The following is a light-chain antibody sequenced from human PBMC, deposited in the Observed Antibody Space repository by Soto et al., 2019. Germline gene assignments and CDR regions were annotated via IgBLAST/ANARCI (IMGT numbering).Light chain of an antibody. CDR3: QQYNNWPPIT. J-gene: IGKJ5*01. V-gene: IGKV3D-15*01. Sequence: IVMTQSPSTLSVSPGEGATLSCRAVQSVNNKLAWDQQKPGQAPRPLIYDTSIRAPGIPARFSGGGSGTEFTLTISSLQSEDFAVYYCQQYNNWPPITFGQGTRLEIK. CDR2: DTS. CDR1: QSVNNK.